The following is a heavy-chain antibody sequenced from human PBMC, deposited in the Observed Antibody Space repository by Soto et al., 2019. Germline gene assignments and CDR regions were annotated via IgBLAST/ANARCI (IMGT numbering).Heavy chain of an antibody. CDR2: MSPGGNSQ. CDR3: ASGAAFYYDTSRY. Sequence: LRLSCAAPGFNFNIHALHWIRQAPGEGLEWVAVMSPGGNSQYYADSVKGRFTISRDTSKSTLYLQMTSLRPEDTAVYYCASGAAFYYDTSRYWGQGTLVTVSS. CDR1: GFNFNIHA. V-gene: IGHV3-30-3*01. J-gene: IGHJ4*02. D-gene: IGHD3-22*01.